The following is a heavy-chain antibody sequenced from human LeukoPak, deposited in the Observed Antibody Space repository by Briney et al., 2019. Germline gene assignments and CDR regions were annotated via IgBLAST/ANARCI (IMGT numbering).Heavy chain of an antibody. CDR1: GVSISSYY. D-gene: IGHD7-27*01. Sequence: SETLSLTCTVSGVSISSYYWSWIRQPPGKGLEWIGYIYTSGSTNYNPSLKSRVTISVDTSKNQFSLKLSSVTAADTAVYYCARQRDWGLGIDYWGQGTLVTVSS. J-gene: IGHJ4*02. CDR3: ARQRDWGLGIDY. V-gene: IGHV4-4*09. CDR2: IYTSGST.